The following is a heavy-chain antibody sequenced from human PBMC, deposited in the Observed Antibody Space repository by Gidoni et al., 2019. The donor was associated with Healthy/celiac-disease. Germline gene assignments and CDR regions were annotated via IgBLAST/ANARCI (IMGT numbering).Heavy chain of an antibody. CDR2: INHSEST. D-gene: IGHD6-13*01. CDR3: ARGGSGVAAAGTSVWFDP. J-gene: IGHJ5*02. CDR1: GGSFSGYY. Sequence: QVQLQQWGAGLLKPSETLSLTCAVYGGSFSGYYWSWIRQPPGKGLEWIGEINHSESTNYNPSLKSRVTISVDTSKNQFSLKLSSVTAADTAVYYCARGGSGVAAAGTSVWFDPWGQGTLVTVSS. V-gene: IGHV4-34*01.